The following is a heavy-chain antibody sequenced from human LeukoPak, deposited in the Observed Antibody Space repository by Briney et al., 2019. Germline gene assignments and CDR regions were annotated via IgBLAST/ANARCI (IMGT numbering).Heavy chain of an antibody. CDR2: IYYSGSP. V-gene: IGHV4-59*08. D-gene: IGHD3-22*01. Sequence: SETLTLTSAVSGVSLRPYTSGSSRQSPGKGLVWIGYIYYSGSPNYNPSLKSRVTISVEMSKNQFPLILRPVTAADTALYYLARHFTYFYDSSGYPRDAFDILGEGGMVTVSS. J-gene: IGHJ3*02. CDR1: GVSLRPYT. CDR3: ARHFTYFYDSSGYPRDAFDI.